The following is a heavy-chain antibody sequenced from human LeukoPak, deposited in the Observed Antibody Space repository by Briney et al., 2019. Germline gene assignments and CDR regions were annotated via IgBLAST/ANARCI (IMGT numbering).Heavy chain of an antibody. CDR1: AFTFSSYG. CDR2: IRYDGSNK. D-gene: IGHD6-13*01. J-gene: IGHJ4*02. Sequence: GGSLRLSCAASAFTFSSYGMHWVRQAPGKGLEWVAFIRYDGSNKYYADSVKGRFTISRDNSKNTLYLQMNSLRAEDTAVYYCATRYSSSYGYWGQGTLVTVSS. V-gene: IGHV3-30*02. CDR3: ATRYSSSYGY.